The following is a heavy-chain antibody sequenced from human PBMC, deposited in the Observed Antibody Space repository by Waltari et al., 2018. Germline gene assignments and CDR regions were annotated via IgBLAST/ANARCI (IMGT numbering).Heavy chain of an antibody. CDR3: ARAPHDRYFDY. Sequence: QVQLQESGPGLVKPSETLSLTCTVSGGPISSYYWSWIRQPPGKGLEWIGYIYYSGGTNYNPSLKSRVTISVDTSKNQFSLKLSSVTAADTAVYYCARAPHDRYFDYWGQGTLVTVSS. CDR1: GGPISSYY. J-gene: IGHJ4*02. V-gene: IGHV4-59*01. CDR2: IYYSGGT.